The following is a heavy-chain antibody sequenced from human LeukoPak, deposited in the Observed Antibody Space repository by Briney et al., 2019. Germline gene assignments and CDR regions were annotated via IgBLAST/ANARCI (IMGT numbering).Heavy chain of an antibody. Sequence: SVTLSLTCTVSGVSISSYYWSWIRQPPGKGLEWIGYIFYSGNTIYNPSLRSRVTISADTSKNHFSLRLRSVTAADTAVYYCARLAAISGSDYPDDWGQGTLVTVSS. CDR1: GVSISSYY. J-gene: IGHJ4*02. D-gene: IGHD1-26*01. V-gene: IGHV4-59*08. CDR3: ARLAAISGSDYPDD. CDR2: IFYSGNT.